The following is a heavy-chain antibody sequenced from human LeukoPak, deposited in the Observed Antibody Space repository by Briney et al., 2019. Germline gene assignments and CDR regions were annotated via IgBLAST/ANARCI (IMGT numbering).Heavy chain of an antibody. V-gene: IGHV4-59*01. CDR1: GGSISGYY. D-gene: IGHD6-13*01. CDR2: IYYSGTT. J-gene: IGHJ6*02. CDR3: ARIRAAGSGMDV. Sequence: PSETLSLTCTVSGGSISGYYWNWIRQPPGKGLEWIGYIYYSGTTNYNPSLKSRVTISVDASKNQFSLKLTSVTAADTAVYYCARIRAAGSGMDVWGQGTTVTVS.